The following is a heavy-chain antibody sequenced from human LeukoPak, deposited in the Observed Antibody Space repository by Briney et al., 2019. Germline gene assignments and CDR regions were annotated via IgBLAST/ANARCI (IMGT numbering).Heavy chain of an antibody. CDR2: IYHSGST. Sequence: SETLSLTCAVSGGSISISNSNWWSWVRQPPGKGLEWIGEIYHSGSTNYNPSLKSRVNISVDKSKNQFSLKLSSVTAADTAVYYCAREGRDSYGFDYWGQGTLVTVSS. CDR3: AREGRDSYGFDY. J-gene: IGHJ4*02. V-gene: IGHV4-4*02. CDR1: GGSISISNSNW. D-gene: IGHD5-18*01.